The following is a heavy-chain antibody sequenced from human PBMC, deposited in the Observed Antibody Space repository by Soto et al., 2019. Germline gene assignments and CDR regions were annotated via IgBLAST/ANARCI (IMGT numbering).Heavy chain of an antibody. J-gene: IGHJ4*02. CDR2: IYWDDAK. D-gene: IGHD1-26*01. CDR3: AHAYGGRSLY. CDR1: GFSLSTSRVG. V-gene: IGHV2-5*02. Sequence: QITLKESGPTLVKPTQTLTLTCTFSGFSLSTSRVGVGWIRQPPGRALEWLADIYWDDAKTYSPSLKSRLTNTKDTSKNQVALTMTNMDPVDTATYYCAHAYGGRSLYWGQGTLVTVSS.